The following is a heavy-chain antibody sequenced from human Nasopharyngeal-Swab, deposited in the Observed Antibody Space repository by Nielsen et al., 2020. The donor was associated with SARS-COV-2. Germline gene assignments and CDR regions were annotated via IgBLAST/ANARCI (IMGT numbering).Heavy chain of an antibody. CDR2: IYFSGST. D-gene: IGHD2-2*01. CDR3: ARHAPPAYYYYMDV. J-gene: IGHJ6*03. CDR1: GGSINTYY. V-gene: IGHV4-4*07. Sequence: SETLSLTCSVSGGSINTYYWSWIRQPAGKGLEWIGRIYFSGSTNYNPSLKSRVTMSVDMSKNQFSLKLSSVTAADTAVYYCARHAPPAYYYYMDVWGKGTTVTFSS.